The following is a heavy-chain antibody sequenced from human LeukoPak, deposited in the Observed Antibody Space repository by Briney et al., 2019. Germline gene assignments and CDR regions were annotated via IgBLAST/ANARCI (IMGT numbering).Heavy chain of an antibody. D-gene: IGHD6-13*01. CDR3: ARVGHIVAAGTYDW. J-gene: IGHJ4*02. CDR2: ISYSGSP. Sequence: SETLSLTCTVSGASISSYYWSWIRQPPGKGLEWIGYISYSGSPNYNPSLKSRVTISADTSKNQFSLNLSSVSAAVTAVYYCARVGHIVAAGTYDWWGQGTLVTVSS. V-gene: IGHV4-59*08. CDR1: GASISSYY.